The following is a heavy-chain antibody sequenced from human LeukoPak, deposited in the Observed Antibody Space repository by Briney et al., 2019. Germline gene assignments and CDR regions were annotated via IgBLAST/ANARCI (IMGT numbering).Heavy chain of an antibody. CDR1: GGSFSGYY. CDR3: ARRAGLHSLDY. Sequence: SETLSLTCAVYGGSFSGYYWSWIRQPPGKGLERIGEINHGGSINYNPSLKSRVTISVDTSKNQFSLRLSSVSAADTALYFCARRAGLHSLDYWDQGTLVTVSS. D-gene: IGHD4-4*01. J-gene: IGHJ4*02. CDR2: INHGGSI. V-gene: IGHV4-34*01.